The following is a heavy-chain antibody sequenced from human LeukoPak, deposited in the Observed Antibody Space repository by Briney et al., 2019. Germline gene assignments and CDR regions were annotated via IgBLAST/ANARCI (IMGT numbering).Heavy chain of an antibody. CDR1: GGSFSGYY. D-gene: IGHD3-10*01. V-gene: IGHV4-34*01. CDR3: ARGLSSLYYGSGSYNYYYYGMDV. CDR2: INHSGST. Sequence: PSETLSLTCAVYGGSFSGYYGSWIRQPPGKGLEWIGEINHSGSTNYNQSLRSRVTISVDTSKNQFSLKLSSVTAADTAVYYCARGLSSLYYGSGSYNYYYYGMDVWGQGTTVTVSS. J-gene: IGHJ6*02.